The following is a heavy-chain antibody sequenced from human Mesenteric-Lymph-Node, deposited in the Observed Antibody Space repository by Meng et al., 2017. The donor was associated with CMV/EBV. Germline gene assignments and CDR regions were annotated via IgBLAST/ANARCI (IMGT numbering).Heavy chain of an antibody. V-gene: IGHV1-2*02. Sequence: ASVKVSCKASGYTFTGYYLHWVRQAPGQGPEWMGWINPKSGGTNYAQKFQGRVTLTSDTSINTGYMQLNRLRSDDTAVYYCAREPVGATNTYYYYYGMDLWGQGTTVTVSS. D-gene: IGHD1-26*01. CDR2: INPKSGGT. CDR1: GYTFTGYY. J-gene: IGHJ6*02. CDR3: AREPVGATNTYYYYYGMDL.